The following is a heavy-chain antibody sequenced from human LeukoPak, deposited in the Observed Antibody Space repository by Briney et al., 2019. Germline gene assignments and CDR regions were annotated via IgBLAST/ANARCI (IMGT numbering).Heavy chain of an antibody. Sequence: PGGSLRLSCAASGFIFSSYEMNWVRQAPGKGLEWVSYISSSGSTIYYADSVKGRFTISRDNAKNSLYLQMNSLRAEDTAVYYCARLVRITMVRGPKGDDYWGQGTLVTVSS. D-gene: IGHD3-10*01. CDR1: GFIFSSYE. V-gene: IGHV3-48*03. CDR2: ISSSGSTI. CDR3: ARLVRITMVRGPKGDDY. J-gene: IGHJ4*02.